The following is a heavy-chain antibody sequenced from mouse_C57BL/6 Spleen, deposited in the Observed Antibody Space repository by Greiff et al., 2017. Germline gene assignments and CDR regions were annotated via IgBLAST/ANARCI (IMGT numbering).Heavy chain of an antibody. CDR2: ISSGGDYI. D-gene: IGHD1-1*01. CDR3: TRDRAYYYGSSYGYFDV. J-gene: IGHJ1*03. V-gene: IGHV5-9-1*02. CDR1: GFTFSSYA. Sequence: EVQRVESGEGLVKPGGSLKLSCAASGFTFSSYAMSWVRQTPEKRLEWVAYISSGGDYIYYADTVKGRFTISRDHARNTLYLQMSSLKSEDTAMYYCTRDRAYYYGSSYGYFDVWGTGTTVTVSS.